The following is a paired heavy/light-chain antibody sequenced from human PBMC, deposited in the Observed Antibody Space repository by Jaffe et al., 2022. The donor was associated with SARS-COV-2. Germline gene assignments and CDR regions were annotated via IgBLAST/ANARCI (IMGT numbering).Light chain of an antibody. V-gene: IGKV2-28*01. J-gene: IGKJ3*01. CDR2: LGS. CDR3: MQALQTPPL. Sequence: DIVMTQSPLSLPVTPGEPASISCRSSQSLLHSNGYNYLDWYLQKPGQSPQLLIYLGSNRASGVPDRFSGSGSGTDFTLKISRVEAEDVGVYYCMQALQTPPLFGPGTKVDIK. CDR1: QSLLHSNGYNY.
Heavy chain of an antibody. D-gene: IGHD3-3*01. CDR2: IYWDDDK. V-gene: IGHV2-5*02. J-gene: IGHJ6*02. CDR3: AHSTIFGVVKHYYYYYGMDV. CDR1: GFSLSTSGVG. Sequence: QITLKESGPTLVKPTQTLTLTCTFSGFSLSTSGVGVGWIRQPPGKALEWLALIYWDDDKRYSPSLKSRLTITKDTSKNQVVLTMTNMDPVDTATYYCAHSTIFGVVKHYYYYYGMDVWGQGTTVTVSS.